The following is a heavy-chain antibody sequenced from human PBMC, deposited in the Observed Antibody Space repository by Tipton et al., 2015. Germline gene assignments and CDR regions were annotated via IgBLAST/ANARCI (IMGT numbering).Heavy chain of an antibody. Sequence: TLSLTCTVSGASISSGDYYWSWIRHPPGKGLEWIGYIYYSGSTNYNPSLKSRVTISVDTSKNQFSLNLSSVTAADMAVYYCAVSNWGYGLFYYDYWGQVTLLADSS. CDR1: GASISSGDYY. J-gene: IGHJ4*02. D-gene: IGHD7-27*01. V-gene: IGHV4-61*08. CDR2: IYYSGST. CDR3: AVSNWGYGLFYYDY.